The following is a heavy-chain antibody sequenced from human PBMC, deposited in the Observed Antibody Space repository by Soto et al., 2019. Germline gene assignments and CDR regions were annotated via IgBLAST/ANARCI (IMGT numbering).Heavy chain of an antibody. Sequence: GGSLRSSFEASGFTLRTYWMSWVRQAPGKVLELVANIRPDGTQKYLLDSVKGRLTISRDNDKNSLHLQMNSLRAEDSAVSYCVRDGSLCCQSDPWGQGTIVTVSS. V-gene: IGHV3-7*01. CDR3: VRDGSLCCQSDP. J-gene: IGHJ5*02. D-gene: IGHD1-1*01. CDR2: IRPDGTQK. CDR1: GFTLRTYW.